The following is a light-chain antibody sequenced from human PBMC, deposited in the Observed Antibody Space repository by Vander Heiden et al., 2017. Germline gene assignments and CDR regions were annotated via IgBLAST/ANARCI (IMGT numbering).Light chain of an antibody. CDR1: QSISSY. V-gene: IGKV1-39*01. J-gene: IGKJ5*01. CDR3: QHRDSTSIT. CDR2: AAS. Sequence: DIQMTPSPSSLSASVGDRVTITCRASQSISSYLNWYQQKPGKAPKLLIYAASRLKRGVPSRFSGSGAGTDFTLTISRLQPEDFATYYCQHRDSTSITVGQGTPVDIK.